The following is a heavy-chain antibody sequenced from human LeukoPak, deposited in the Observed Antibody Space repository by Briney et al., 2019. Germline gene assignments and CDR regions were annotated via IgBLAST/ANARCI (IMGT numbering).Heavy chain of an antibody. D-gene: IGHD6-19*01. V-gene: IGHV1-69*13. J-gene: IGHJ6*03. Sequence: SVKVSCKASGGTFSSYAISWVRQAPGQGLEWMGGIIPIFGTANYAQKFQGRVTITADESTSTAYMELSSLRSEDTAVYYCARGEYSSGWYGLSYYYYYMDVWGKGTTVTISS. CDR3: ARGEYSSGWYGLSYYYYYMDV. CDR2: IIPIFGTA. CDR1: GGTFSSYA.